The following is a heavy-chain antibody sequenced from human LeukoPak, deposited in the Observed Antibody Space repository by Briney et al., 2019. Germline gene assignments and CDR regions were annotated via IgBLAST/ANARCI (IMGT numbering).Heavy chain of an antibody. CDR1: GGTFSSYT. CDR3: ARNSLPNYDILTGYLQPADY. V-gene: IGHV1-46*01. CDR2: INPSGGST. D-gene: IGHD3-9*01. Sequence: HAASVKVSCKASGGTFSSYTISWVRQAPGQGLEWMGIINPSGGSTSYAQKFQGRVTMTRDTSTSTVYMELSSLRSEDTAVYYCARNSLPNYDILTGYLQPADYWGQGTLVTVSS. J-gene: IGHJ4*02.